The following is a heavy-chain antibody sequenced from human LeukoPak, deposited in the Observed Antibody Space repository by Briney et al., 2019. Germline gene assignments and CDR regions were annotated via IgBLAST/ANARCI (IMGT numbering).Heavy chain of an antibody. D-gene: IGHD2-15*01. Sequence: SETLSLTCTVSGGSISSYYWSWIRQPPGKGLEWIGYIYYSGSTNYNPSLKSRVTISVDTSKNQFSLKLSSVTAADTAVYYCARAAVGMTPDYWGQGTLVTVSS. J-gene: IGHJ4*02. CDR3: ARAAVGMTPDY. V-gene: IGHV4-59*12. CDR2: IYYSGST. CDR1: GGSISSYY.